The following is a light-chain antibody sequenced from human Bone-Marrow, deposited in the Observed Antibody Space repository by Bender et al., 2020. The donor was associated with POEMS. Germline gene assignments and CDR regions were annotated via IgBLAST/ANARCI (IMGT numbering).Light chain of an antibody. J-gene: IGLJ1*01. V-gene: IGLV2-23*02. CDR3: SSYDTTTTLFV. Sequence: QSALTQPASVSESPGQSITVSCTGDNTDLGPHSVVSWYQQHPGRVPKLMIYGDSKRPSVVSDRFSASKSGSTASLTISGLQAEDEADYYCSSYDTTTTLFVFGSGTKVSIL. CDR2: GDS. CDR1: NTDLGPHSV.